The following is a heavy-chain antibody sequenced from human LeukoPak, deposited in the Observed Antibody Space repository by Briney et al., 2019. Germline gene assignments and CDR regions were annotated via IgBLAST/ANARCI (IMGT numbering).Heavy chain of an antibody. D-gene: IGHD2-2*01. J-gene: IGHJ6*02. CDR1: GGSISSYY. V-gene: IGHV4-59*01. Sequence: PSETLSPTCTVSGGSISSYYWSWIRQPPGKGLEWIGYIYYSGSTNYNPSLKSRVTISVDTSKNQFSLKLSSVTAADTAVYYCARDKGSDCSSTRCSYYYGMDVWGQGTTVTVSS. CDR2: IYYSGST. CDR3: ARDKGSDCSSTRCSYYYGMDV.